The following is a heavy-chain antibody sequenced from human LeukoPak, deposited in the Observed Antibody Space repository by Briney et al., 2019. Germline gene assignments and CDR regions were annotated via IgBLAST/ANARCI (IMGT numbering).Heavy chain of an antibody. CDR1: GGSMSSYY. J-gene: IGHJ4*01. Sequence: SETLSLTCSVSGGSMSSYYWSWIRQSPGKGLEWIGYIYYSGSTNYNPSLKSRVTVSVDTSKNQFSLKLSSVTAADTAVYYCARGDARGYSYGHFHFDHWGHGTLVTVSS. D-gene: IGHD5-18*01. CDR3: ARGDARGYSYGHFHFDH. V-gene: IGHV4-59*01. CDR2: IYYSGST.